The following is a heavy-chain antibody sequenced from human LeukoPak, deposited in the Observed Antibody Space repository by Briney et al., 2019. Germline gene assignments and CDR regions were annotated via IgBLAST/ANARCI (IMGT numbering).Heavy chain of an antibody. CDR1: GFTFSNYG. CDR2: ISSDGSNK. J-gene: IGHJ6*02. D-gene: IGHD4-17*01. Sequence: GGSLRLSCAASGFTFSNYGVHWVRQAPGKGLEWVAVISSDGSNKYYTDSVKGRFTISRDNSKNTLYLQMNSLRAEDTAVYYCASDYGDYGANLFGMDVRGQGTTVTVSS. V-gene: IGHV3-30*03. CDR3: ASDYGDYGANLFGMDV.